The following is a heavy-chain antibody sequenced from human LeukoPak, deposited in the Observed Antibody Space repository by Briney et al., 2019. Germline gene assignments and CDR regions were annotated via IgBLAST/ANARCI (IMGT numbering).Heavy chain of an antibody. V-gene: IGHV3-69-1*01. D-gene: IGHD4-17*01. CDR2: ISSSSHI. CDR1: GFTFNNYE. CDR3: ARVITVYNDYEEVAEYFQH. Sequence: PGGSLRLSCAASGFTFNNYEMNWVRQAPGKGLEWVSSISSSSHIYYADSVKGRFTISRDNAKNSLYLQMNSLRAEDTAVYYCARVITVYNDYEEVAEYFQHWGQGTLVIVSS. J-gene: IGHJ1*01.